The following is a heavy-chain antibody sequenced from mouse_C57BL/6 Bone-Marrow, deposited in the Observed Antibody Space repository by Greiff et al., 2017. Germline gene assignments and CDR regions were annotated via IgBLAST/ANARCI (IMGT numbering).Heavy chain of an antibody. D-gene: IGHD1-1*01. J-gene: IGHJ4*01. CDR1: GFSLTSYA. Sequence: VKVVESGPGLVAPSQRLSITCTVSGFSLTSYAISWVRQPPGKGLEWLGVIWTGGGTNYNSALKSRLSISKDNSKSQVFLKMNSLQTDDTARYYCARNPTVVPYAMDYWGQGTSVTVSS. V-gene: IGHV2-9-1*01. CDR3: ARNPTVVPYAMDY. CDR2: IWTGGGT.